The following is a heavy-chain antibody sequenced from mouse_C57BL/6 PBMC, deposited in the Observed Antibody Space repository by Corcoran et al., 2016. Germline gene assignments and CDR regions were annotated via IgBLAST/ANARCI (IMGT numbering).Heavy chain of an antibody. Sequence: EVQLQQSGPELVKPGASVKISCKASGYTFTDYYMNWVKQSHGKSLEWIGDINPNNGGTSYNQKFKGKATLTVDKSSSTAYMELRSLTSGDSAVYYCARGRDFDVWGTGTTVTVSS. CDR1: GYTFTDYY. CDR3: ARGRDFDV. J-gene: IGHJ1*03. V-gene: IGHV1-26*01. CDR2: INPNNGGT. D-gene: IGHD1-1*01.